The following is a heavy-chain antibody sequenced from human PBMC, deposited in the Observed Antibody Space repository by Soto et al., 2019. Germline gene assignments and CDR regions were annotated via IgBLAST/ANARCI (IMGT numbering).Heavy chain of an antibody. Sequence: VQLLDSGGGLVQPGGSLRLSCAASGFTFSTYAMGWVRQAPGKGLEWLAVISYDGATQYYGDTVKGRFTISRDNSKNTLFLHMGRLRAVDTAIYYCATKARVTNYLYYGMDVWGLGTTVTVSS. CDR3: ATKARVTNYLYYGMDV. J-gene: IGHJ6*02. CDR1: GFTFSTYA. CDR2: ISYDGATQ. V-gene: IGHV3-30*15. D-gene: IGHD2-21*02.